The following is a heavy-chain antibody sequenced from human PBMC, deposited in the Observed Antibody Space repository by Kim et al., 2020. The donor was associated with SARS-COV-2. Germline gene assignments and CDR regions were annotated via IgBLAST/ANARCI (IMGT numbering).Heavy chain of an antibody. CDR1: GDSVASNSAA. Sequence: SQTLSLTCAISGDSVASNSAAGNWLRQYPSRGLELLSRTYYRSKGYYAYAVSVKSRITITPDTSKNQFYLQLNSVTPEDTAVYYCARDRGTSGMPGWFDPLGQGTMVTVSS. J-gene: IGHJ5*02. V-gene: IGHV6-1*01. D-gene: IGHD1-1*01. CDR3: ARDRGTSGMPGWFDP. CDR2: TYYRSKGYY.